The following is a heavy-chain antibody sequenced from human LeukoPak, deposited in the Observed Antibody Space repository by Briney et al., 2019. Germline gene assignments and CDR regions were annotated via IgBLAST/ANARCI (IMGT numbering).Heavy chain of an antibody. V-gene: IGHV4-59*08. Sequence: SENLSLTCTVSGGSLSSYYWSWIRQPPGKGLEWIGYIYYSGSTNYNPSLKSRVTISVDTSKNQFSLKLSSVTAADTAVYYCARVDGGYDFGNYYYYGMDVWGQGTTVTVSS. CDR2: IYYSGST. CDR1: GGSLSSYY. D-gene: IGHD5-12*01. J-gene: IGHJ6*02. CDR3: ARVDGGYDFGNYYYYGMDV.